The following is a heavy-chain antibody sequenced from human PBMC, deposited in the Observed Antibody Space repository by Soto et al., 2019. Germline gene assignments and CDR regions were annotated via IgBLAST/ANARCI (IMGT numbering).Heavy chain of an antibody. J-gene: IGHJ6*04. CDR3: ARSNSTSRGPYSGMDV. D-gene: IGHD6-19*01. Sequence: GGSLRLSCTPSGFSCAAYSMSCVRLAPWKGLEWVGIVRNIAYGETTEYAASVIRRFTISRDNSKSIAYLQMNSLTRGDPAVYYSARSNSTSRGPYSGMDVGGNGTTVTVSS. CDR2: VRNIAYGETT. V-gene: IGHV3-49*04. CDR1: GFSCAAYS.